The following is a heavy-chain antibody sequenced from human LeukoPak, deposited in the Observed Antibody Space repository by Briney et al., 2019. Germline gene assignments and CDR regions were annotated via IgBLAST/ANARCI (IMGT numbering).Heavy chain of an antibody. CDR2: VHISGST. CDR1: GGSISSRSYC. J-gene: IGHJ6*03. CDR3: ARLWLVTQTDSSYYSYYYMDV. D-gene: IGHD6-19*01. V-gene: IGHV4-61*09. Sequence: SQTLSLTCTVSGGSISSRSYCWSWIRQPAGKGLEWIGHVHISGSTNYNSSLKSRVTISVDTSKNQFSLKLSSVTAADTAVYYCARLWLVTQTDSSYYSYYYMDVWGKGTTVTISS.